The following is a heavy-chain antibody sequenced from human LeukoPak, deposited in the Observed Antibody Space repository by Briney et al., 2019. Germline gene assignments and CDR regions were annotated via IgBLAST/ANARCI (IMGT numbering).Heavy chain of an antibody. Sequence: GGSLRLSCVGSGFSFSNYWMSWVRQAPGKGLEWVANVKQDGSEQYYVDSVKGRFTISRDNGKNSLYLQMNSLRAEDTAVYYCARDVGMDYYDSSGYYRWGQGTLVTVSS. CDR3: ARDVGMDYYDSSGYYR. J-gene: IGHJ4*02. CDR2: VKQDGSEQ. CDR1: GFSFSNYW. D-gene: IGHD3-22*01. V-gene: IGHV3-7*01.